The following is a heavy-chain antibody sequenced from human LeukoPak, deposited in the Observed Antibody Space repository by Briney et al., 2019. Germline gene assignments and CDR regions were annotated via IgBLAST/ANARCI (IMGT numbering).Heavy chain of an antibody. Sequence: PSETLSLTCAVYGGSFSGYYWSWIRQPPGKGLEWIGYVYHSGSTYYNPSLKSRVTISVDRSKFQFSLKLTSVTAADTAVYYCSGPSIQAFDIWGQGTMVTVSS. CDR2: VYHSGST. V-gene: IGHV4-34*01. D-gene: IGHD6-6*01. CDR1: GGSFSGYY. CDR3: SGPSIQAFDI. J-gene: IGHJ3*02.